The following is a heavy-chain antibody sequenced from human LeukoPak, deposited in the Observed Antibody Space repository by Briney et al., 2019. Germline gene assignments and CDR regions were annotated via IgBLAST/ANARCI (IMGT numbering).Heavy chain of an antibody. Sequence: ASVKVSCKASGYTFTGYYMHWVRQAPGQGLEWMGRINPNSGGTNYAQKFQGRVTMTRDTSISTAYMELSRLRSDDTAVYYCARGRVADPHSWSVWGQGTLVTVSS. CDR2: INPNSGGT. V-gene: IGHV1-2*06. J-gene: IGHJ4*02. D-gene: IGHD6-19*01. CDR3: ARGRVADPHSWSV. CDR1: GYTFTGYY.